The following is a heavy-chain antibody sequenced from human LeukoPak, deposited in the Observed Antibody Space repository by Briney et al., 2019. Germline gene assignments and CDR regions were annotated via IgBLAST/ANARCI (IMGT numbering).Heavy chain of an antibody. Sequence: GGSLRLSCAASGFTFSSYSMNWVRQAPGKGLEWVSYISSSSSTIYYADSVKGRFTISRDNAKNSLYLQMNSLRAEDTAVYYCALIESQFPFDYWGQGTLVIVSS. V-gene: IGHV3-48*01. D-gene: IGHD5-24*01. CDR3: ALIESQFPFDY. CDR1: GFTFSSYS. J-gene: IGHJ4*02. CDR2: ISSSSSTI.